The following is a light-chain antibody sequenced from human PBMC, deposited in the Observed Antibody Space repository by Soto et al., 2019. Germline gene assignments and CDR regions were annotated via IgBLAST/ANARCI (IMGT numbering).Light chain of an antibody. Sequence: QSVLTQPASVSGSPGQSITISCTGTSSDVGSYNLVSWYQQHPGKAHKLMIYEVSKRPSGVSNRFSGSKSGKTASLTISGLQAEDEADYYCCSYAGSSTLVFGGGTQLTVL. CDR2: EVS. J-gene: IGLJ2*01. CDR1: SSDVGSYNL. V-gene: IGLV2-23*02. CDR3: CSYAGSSTLV.